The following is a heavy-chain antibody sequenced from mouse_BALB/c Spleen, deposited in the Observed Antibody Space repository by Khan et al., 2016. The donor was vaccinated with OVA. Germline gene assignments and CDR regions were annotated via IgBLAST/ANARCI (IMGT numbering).Heavy chain of an antibody. CDR2: IFPNTGGT. D-gene: IGHD1-2*01. Sequence: VQLQQSGPELVKPGASVKISCKASGYTFTDYNMDWVKQSQGESLEWIGYIFPNTGGTGYNEKFKTKATLTVDSSSSTAYMELRSLTSEDSAVYYCSSSGYGSFAYWGQGTLVTVSA. CDR1: GYTFTDYN. J-gene: IGHJ3*01. CDR3: SSSGYGSFAY. V-gene: IGHV1S29*02.